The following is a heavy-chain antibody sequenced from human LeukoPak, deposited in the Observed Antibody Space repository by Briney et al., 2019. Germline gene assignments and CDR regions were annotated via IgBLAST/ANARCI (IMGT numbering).Heavy chain of an antibody. V-gene: IGHV3-7*01. Sequence: PGGSLRLSCAASGFTFSTYWMSWVRQAPGKGLERVANIKQDGSEKYYVDSVKGRFTISRDNAKDSLYLQMNSLRAEDTAVYYCVTGGGNFDYWGQGTLVTVST. CDR3: VTGGGNFDY. CDR1: GFTFSTYW. J-gene: IGHJ4*02. CDR2: IKQDGSEK. D-gene: IGHD2-15*01.